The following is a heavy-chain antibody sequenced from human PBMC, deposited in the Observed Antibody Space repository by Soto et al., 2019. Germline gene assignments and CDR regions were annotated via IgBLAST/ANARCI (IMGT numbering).Heavy chain of an antibody. Sequence: EVHLVESGGGLVQPGGSLRLSCAASGLTFSSYEMNWVRQAPGKGLEWVSYISSTGSTIYYADSVKGRFTISRDNAKNSLYLQMNSLRAEDTAVHYCARELDDAFDIWGQGTMVTVSS. J-gene: IGHJ3*02. D-gene: IGHD3-3*01. CDR1: GLTFSSYE. CDR3: ARELDDAFDI. CDR2: ISSTGSTI. V-gene: IGHV3-48*03.